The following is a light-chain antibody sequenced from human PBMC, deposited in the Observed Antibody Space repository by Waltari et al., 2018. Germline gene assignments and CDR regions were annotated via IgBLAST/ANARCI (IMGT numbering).Light chain of an antibody. V-gene: IGLV2-11*01. CDR1: SSAIGGYNY. CDR3: CSYAGPDNHVV. CDR2: DVN. Sequence: QSALTQPRSVSGSPAQSVPISCSGTSSAIGGYNYVSWYQQYPGKAPKLIIYDVNKRPPGVPDRFSGSKSGNTASMTISGLQTEDEADYYCCSYAGPDNHVVFGGGTKMTVL. J-gene: IGLJ2*01.